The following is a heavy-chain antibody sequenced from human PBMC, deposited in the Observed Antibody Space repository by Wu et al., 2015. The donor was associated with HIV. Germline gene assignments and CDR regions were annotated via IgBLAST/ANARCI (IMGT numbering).Heavy chain of an antibody. CDR3: ARDFTLTTPDLRHNWFGP. J-gene: IGHJ5*02. D-gene: IGHD4-11*01. CDR2: INLNTGDT. V-gene: IGHV1-2*02. CDR1: KYTFTDYH. Sequence: QEQLVQSGAEVKKPGASVKVSCKASKYTFTDYHMHWVRQAPGQGLEWMGWINLNTGDTNYAQKFQGRVTMTRDTSITTAYMELTRLRSDDTATYYCARDFTLTTPDLRHNWFGPWGQGTPGHRLL.